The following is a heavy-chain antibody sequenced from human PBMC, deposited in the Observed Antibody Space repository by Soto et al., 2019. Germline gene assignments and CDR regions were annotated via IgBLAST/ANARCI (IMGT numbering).Heavy chain of an antibody. J-gene: IGHJ4*02. V-gene: IGHV3-30-3*01. CDR1: GFIFNSYA. D-gene: IGHD6-13*01. CDR2: ISYDGSNR. CDR3: ARGPGIATAGKPDFDY. Sequence: GGSLRLSCAASGFIFNSYAMHWVRQAPGKGLDWVAVISYDGSNRLYADSVKGRFTISRDNPKNTLYLQMNSLRPEDTAVYYCARGPGIATAGKPDFDYWGQGTLVTISS.